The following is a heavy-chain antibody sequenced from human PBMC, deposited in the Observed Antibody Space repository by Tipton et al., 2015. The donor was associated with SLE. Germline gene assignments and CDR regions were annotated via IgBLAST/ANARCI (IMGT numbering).Heavy chain of an antibody. Sequence: TLSLTCAVSGGSISSDGYSWSWIRQPPGKGLEWIGYIYHSGSSYYNPSLKSRVTISVDRSKNQFSLKLTSVTAADTALYYCARGPYYYDSSGYFDYWGQGTLVNVSS. D-gene: IGHD3-22*01. CDR3: ARGPYYYDSSGYFDY. CDR2: IYHSGSS. J-gene: IGHJ4*02. CDR1: GGSISSDGYS. V-gene: IGHV4-30-2*01.